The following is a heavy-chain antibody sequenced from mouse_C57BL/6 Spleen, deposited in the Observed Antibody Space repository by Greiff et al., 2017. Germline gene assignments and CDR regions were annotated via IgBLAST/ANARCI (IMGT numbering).Heavy chain of an antibody. Sequence: VQLKESGPELVKPGDSVKISCKASGYSFTGYFMNWVMQSHGKSLEWIGRINPYNGDTFYNQKFKGKATLTVDKSSSTAHMELRSLTSEDSAVXYCARDYYPYAMDYWGQGTSVTVSS. D-gene: IGHD1-1*01. V-gene: IGHV1-20*01. CDR2: INPYNGDT. J-gene: IGHJ4*01. CDR3: ARDYYPYAMDY. CDR1: GYSFTGYF.